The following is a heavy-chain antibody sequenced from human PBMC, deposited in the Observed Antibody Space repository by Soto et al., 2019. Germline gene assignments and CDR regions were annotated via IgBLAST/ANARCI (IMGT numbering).Heavy chain of an antibody. V-gene: IGHV4-38-2*01. CDR1: GYSISSGYY. D-gene: IGHD1-26*01. CDR2: IYHSGST. CDR3: ARGPSRWELLPWFDP. J-gene: IGHJ5*02. Sequence: PSETLSLTCAVSGYSISSGYYWGWIRQPPGKGLEWIGSIYHSGSTYYNPSLKSRVTISVDTSKNQFSLKLSSVTAADTAVYYCARGPSRWELLPWFDPWGQGTLVTVSS.